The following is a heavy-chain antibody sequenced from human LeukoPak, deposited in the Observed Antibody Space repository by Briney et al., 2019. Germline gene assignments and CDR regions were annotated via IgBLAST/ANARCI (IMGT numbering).Heavy chain of an antibody. J-gene: IGHJ4*02. CDR2: IYYSGST. CDR1: GGSISSYY. CDR3: AQGSSGWYYFDY. V-gene: IGHV4-59*01. D-gene: IGHD6-19*01. Sequence: SETLSLTCTVSGGSISSYYWSWIRQPPGKGLEWIGYIYYSGSTNYNPSLKSRVTISADTSKNQFSLKLSSVTAADTAVYYCAQGSSGWYYFDYWGQGTLVTVSS.